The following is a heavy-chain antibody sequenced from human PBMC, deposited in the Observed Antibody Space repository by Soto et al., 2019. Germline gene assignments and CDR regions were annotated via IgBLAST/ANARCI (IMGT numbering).Heavy chain of an antibody. V-gene: IGHV3-23*01. D-gene: IGHD3-10*01. CDR2: ISGSGGST. Sequence: GGSLRLSCAASGFTFSRYAMSWVRQAPGKGLEWVSAISGSGGSTYYADSVKGRFTISRDNSKNTLYLQMNSLRAEDTAVYYCAKDKGRYYYGSGSYYGEFYYFDYWGQGTLVTVSS. CDR1: GFTFSRYA. CDR3: AKDKGRYYYGSGSYYGEFYYFDY. J-gene: IGHJ4*02.